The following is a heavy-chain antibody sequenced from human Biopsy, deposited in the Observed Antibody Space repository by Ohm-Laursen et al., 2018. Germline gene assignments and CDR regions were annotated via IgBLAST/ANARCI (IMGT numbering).Heavy chain of an antibody. D-gene: IGHD2-21*01. CDR2: IYNTERT. V-gene: IGHV4-61*01. J-gene: IGHJ6*02. Sequence: GTLSLTCNVSGGSVSSSNYYWNWIRQTPGKGPEWIGFIYNTERTNYNPSLKSRVTISLDTSKNQFSLELSSVIPSDTAVYYCAIDRVPRRGVMPVYYYGMDVWGQGSTVTVSS. CDR3: AIDRVPRRGVMPVYYYGMDV. CDR1: GGSVSSSNYY.